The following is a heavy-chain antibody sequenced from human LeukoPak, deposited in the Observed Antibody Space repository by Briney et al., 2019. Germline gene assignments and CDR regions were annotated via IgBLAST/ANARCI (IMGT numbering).Heavy chain of an antibody. Sequence: GGSLRLSCAASGFTFDDYAMHWVRHAPGKGLEWVSSISGDSTDIYYADSLMGRSTISRDNAKNSLYLQINSLRAEDTAIYYCARRGYSDSSGYDYWGQGTLVTVSS. CDR3: ARRGYSDSSGYDY. D-gene: IGHD3-22*01. CDR1: GFTFDDYA. CDR2: ISGDSTDI. V-gene: IGHV3-21*01. J-gene: IGHJ4*02.